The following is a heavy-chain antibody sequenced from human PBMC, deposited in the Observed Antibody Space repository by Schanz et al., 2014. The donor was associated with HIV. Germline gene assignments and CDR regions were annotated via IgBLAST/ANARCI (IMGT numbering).Heavy chain of an antibody. D-gene: IGHD6-13*01. CDR2: ITGSGSST. Sequence: EVQLLESGGGLVQPGGSLRLSCAASGFMFSDHYMDWVRQAPGKGLEWVSSITGSGSSTYYADSVKGRFTISRDISKTTLYLQMNSLRAEATAVYYCAKEEQQLGGVGGYHFDYWGQGTLVAVSS. J-gene: IGHJ4*02. CDR3: AKEEQQLGGVGGYHFDY. CDR1: GFMFSDHY. V-gene: IGHV3-23*01.